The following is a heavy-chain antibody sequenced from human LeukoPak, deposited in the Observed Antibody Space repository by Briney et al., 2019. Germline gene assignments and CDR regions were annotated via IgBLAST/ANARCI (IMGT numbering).Heavy chain of an antibody. CDR1: GGSFSGHY. D-gene: IGHD3-16*01. CDR3: TRGPLWVKERLFDP. V-gene: IGHV4-34*01. CDR2: INHSGST. J-gene: IGHJ5*02. Sequence: SETMSLTCSVYGGSFSGHYWSWIRQPPGKGLEWIGEINHSGSTNYNPSLKSRVAISVDTSKNQFSLKLRSVTAADTAVYYCTRGPLWVKERLFDPWGQGTLVTVSS.